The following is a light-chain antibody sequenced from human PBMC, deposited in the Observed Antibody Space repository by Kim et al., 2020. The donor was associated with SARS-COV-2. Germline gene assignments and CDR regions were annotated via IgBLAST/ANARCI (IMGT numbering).Light chain of an antibody. CDR2: EVS. V-gene: IGLV2-8*01. J-gene: IGLJ1*01. CDR1: VGDVGGYDY. CDR3: SSYAGSHSFV. Sequence: GQLVNIYCTGTVGDVGGYDYVSWYQQNPGKAPKLMIYEVSKRPSGVPDRFSGSKSDNTASLTVSGLQAEDEADYYCSSYAGSHSFVFGTGTKVTVL.